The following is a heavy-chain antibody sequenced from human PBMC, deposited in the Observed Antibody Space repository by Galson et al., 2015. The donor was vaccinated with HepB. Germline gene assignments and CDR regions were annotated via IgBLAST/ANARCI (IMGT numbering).Heavy chain of an antibody. J-gene: IGHJ6*02. CDR2: IIPIFGTA. CDR3: AGGATQPRAYYYYGMDV. Sequence: SVKVSCKASGGTFSSYAISWVRQAPGQGLEWMGGIIPIFGTANYAQKFQGRVTITADESTSTAYMELSSLRSEDTAVYYCAGGATQPRAYYYYGMDVWGQGTTVTVSS. CDR1: GGTFSSYA. V-gene: IGHV1-69*13. D-gene: IGHD1-26*01.